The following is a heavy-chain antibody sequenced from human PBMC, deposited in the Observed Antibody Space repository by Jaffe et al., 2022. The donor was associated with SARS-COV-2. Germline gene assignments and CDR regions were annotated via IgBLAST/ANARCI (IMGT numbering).Heavy chain of an antibody. D-gene: IGHD5-18*01. CDR2: INTNIGNP. Sequence: QVQLVQSGSELKKPGASVKVSCKTSGYSFTSYAINWVRQAPGQGLEWMGWINTNIGNPTYAQGFTGRFVFSLDTSVSTAYLQISSLKAEDTAVYYCTRDQRGYIYGHFSYWGQGTLVTVSS. J-gene: IGHJ4*02. CDR3: TRDQRGYIYGHFSY. CDR1: GYSFTSYA. V-gene: IGHV7-4-1*02.